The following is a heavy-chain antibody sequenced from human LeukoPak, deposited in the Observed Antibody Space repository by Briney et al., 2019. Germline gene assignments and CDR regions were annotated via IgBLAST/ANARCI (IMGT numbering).Heavy chain of an antibody. J-gene: IGHJ4*02. CDR3: ARSIAAAGSYYFDY. D-gene: IGHD6-13*01. Sequence: PSETLSLTCTVSGGSISSTSYFWGCIRQPPGKGLEWIGSIYYSGSTYYNPSLKSRVTISVDTSKNQFSLKLSSVTAADTAVYYCARSIAAAGSYYFDYWGQGTLVTVSS. CDR2: IYYSGST. V-gene: IGHV4-39*07. CDR1: GGSISSTSYF.